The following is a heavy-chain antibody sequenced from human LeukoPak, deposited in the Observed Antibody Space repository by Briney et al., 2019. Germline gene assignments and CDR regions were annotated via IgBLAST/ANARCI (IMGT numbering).Heavy chain of an antibody. CDR3: ARGGQAGTGDL. D-gene: IGHD3-10*01. CDR1: GFTFSDYR. J-gene: IGHJ5*02. V-gene: IGHV3-21*01. CDR2: ISSSSSYI. Sequence: GGSLRLSCAASGFTFSDYRMNWVRQAPGKGLEWVSSISSSSSYIYYADSVKGRFTISRDNAKDSLYLEMNSLRAEDTAVYYCARGGQAGTGDLWGQGTLVTVSS.